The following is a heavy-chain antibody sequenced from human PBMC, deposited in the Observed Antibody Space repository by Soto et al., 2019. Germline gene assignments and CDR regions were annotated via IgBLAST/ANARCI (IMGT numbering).Heavy chain of an antibody. Sequence: QVQLVQSGAEVKKPGSSVKVSCKASGGTFSSYAISWVRQAPGQGLEWMGGIIPIFGTANYAQKFQGRVTITAYESTSTAYMELSSLRSEDTAVYYCARDRGVCGGDCYIFDYWGQGTLVTVSS. V-gene: IGHV1-69*01. CDR1: GGTFSSYA. CDR2: IIPIFGTA. D-gene: IGHD2-21*02. J-gene: IGHJ4*02. CDR3: ARDRGVCGGDCYIFDY.